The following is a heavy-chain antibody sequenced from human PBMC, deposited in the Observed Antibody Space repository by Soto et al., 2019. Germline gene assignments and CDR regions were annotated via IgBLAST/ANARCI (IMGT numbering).Heavy chain of an antibody. Sequence: GGSLRLSCAVSGFTFSSYWMHWVRQAPGKGLVWVSRIKHDGSTTNYADSVKGRFTISRDNAKNTLYLQMNSVRAEDTAIYYCARAYCSAGSCYSRGDYWGQGILVTVSS. J-gene: IGHJ4*02. CDR2: IKHDGSTT. V-gene: IGHV3-74*01. CDR1: GFTFSSYW. CDR3: ARAYCSAGSCYSRGDY. D-gene: IGHD2-15*01.